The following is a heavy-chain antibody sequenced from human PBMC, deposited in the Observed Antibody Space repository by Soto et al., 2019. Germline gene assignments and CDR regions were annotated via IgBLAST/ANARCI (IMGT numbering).Heavy chain of an antibody. V-gene: IGHV4-30-4*01. Sequence: QVQLQESGPGLVKPSQTLSLTCTVSGGSISSGDYYWSWIRPPPGKGLEWIGYIYYSGRTYYNTSLKSRVTISVDTSTNQFSRELRSLTAADTAVYYCAADYGGKFDYWGKGTLVTDSS. CDR2: IYYSGRT. CDR3: AADYGGKFDY. D-gene: IGHD4-17*01. CDR1: GGSISSGDYY. J-gene: IGHJ4*02.